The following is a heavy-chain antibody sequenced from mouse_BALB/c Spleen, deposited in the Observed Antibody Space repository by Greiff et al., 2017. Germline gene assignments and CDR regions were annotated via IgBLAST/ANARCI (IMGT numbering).Heavy chain of an antibody. CDR1: GFSLSTSGMG. J-gene: IGHJ4*01. D-gene: IGHD2-3*01. CDR3: ARTIYDGYYYAMDY. V-gene: IGHV8-12*01. CDR2: IYWDDDK. Sequence: QVTLKESGPGILQPSQTLSLTCSFSGFSLSTSGMGVSWIRQPSGKGLEWLAHIYWDDDKRYNPSLKSRLTISKDTSRNQVFLKITSVDTADTATYYCARTIYDGYYYAMDYWGQGTSVTVSS.